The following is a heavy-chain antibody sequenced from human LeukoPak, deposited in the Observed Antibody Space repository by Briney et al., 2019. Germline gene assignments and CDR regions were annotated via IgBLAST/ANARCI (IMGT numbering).Heavy chain of an antibody. Sequence: GGSLRLSCAASGFTFSNNYMTWVRQAPGKGLEWVANIKKDGREKHYVDSVEGRFTISRDNAKNTLYLQMNSLRVEDTAVYYCLQRGFDYWGQGALVTVSS. V-gene: IGHV3-7*01. J-gene: IGHJ4*02. CDR2: IKKDGREK. D-gene: IGHD3-16*01. CDR3: LQRGFDY. CDR1: GFTFSNNY.